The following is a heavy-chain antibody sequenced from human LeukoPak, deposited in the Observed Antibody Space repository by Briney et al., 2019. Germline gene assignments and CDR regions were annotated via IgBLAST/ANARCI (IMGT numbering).Heavy chain of an antibody. CDR3: ARGKGRVRGVIHYYYYYGMDV. CDR2: IYHSGST. V-gene: IGHV4-30-2*01. J-gene: IGHJ6*04. CDR1: GGSISSGGYS. D-gene: IGHD3-10*01. Sequence: SETLSLTCAVSGGSISSGGYSWSWIRQPPGKGLEWIGYIYHSGSTYYNPSLKSRVTISVDRSKNQFSLKLSSVTAADTAVYYCARGKGRVRGVIHYYYYYGMDVWGKGTTVTVSS.